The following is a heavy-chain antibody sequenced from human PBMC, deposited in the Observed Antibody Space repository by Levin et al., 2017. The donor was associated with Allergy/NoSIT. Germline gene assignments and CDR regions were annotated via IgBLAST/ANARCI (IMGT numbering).Heavy chain of an antibody. V-gene: IGHV4-59*01. J-gene: IGHJ5*02. CDR2: MYSSGSS. CDR3: ARVTVTPVRWFDP. D-gene: IGHD4-17*01. Sequence: ESLKISCTVSGGSISGYYWSWIRQPPGKGLEWIGYMYSSGSSNYNPSLKSRVTISVDTSKNQFSLKLTSVTAADTAVYFCARVTVTPVRWFDPWGQGTLVTVSS. CDR1: GGSISGYY.